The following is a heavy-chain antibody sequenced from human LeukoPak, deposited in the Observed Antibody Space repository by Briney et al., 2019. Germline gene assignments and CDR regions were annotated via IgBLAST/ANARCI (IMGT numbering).Heavy chain of an antibody. Sequence: SETLSLTCTVSGGSISSYYWSWIRQPPGKGLEWIGYIYYSGSTNYNPSLKSRVTISVDTSKNQFSLKLSSVTAADTAVYYCARPSGHCSSTSCYWNYWGQGTLVTVSS. CDR1: GGSISSYY. D-gene: IGHD2-2*01. V-gene: IGHV4-59*01. CDR2: IYYSGST. J-gene: IGHJ4*02. CDR3: ARPSGHCSSTSCYWNY.